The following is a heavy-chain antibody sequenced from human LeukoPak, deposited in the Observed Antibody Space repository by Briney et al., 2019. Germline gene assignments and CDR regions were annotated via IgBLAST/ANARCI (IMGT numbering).Heavy chain of an antibody. CDR2: IIPIFATA. J-gene: IGHJ4*02. D-gene: IGHD3-22*01. CDR1: GGTFSSYA. CDR3: ARGGHYYDSSGSPYYFDY. Sequence: SVKVSCKASGGTFSSYAISWVRQAPGQGLEWMGGIIPIFATANYAQKFQGRVTITADESTSTAYMELSSLRSEDTAVYYCARGGHYYDSSGSPYYFDYWGQGTLVTVSS. V-gene: IGHV1-69*13.